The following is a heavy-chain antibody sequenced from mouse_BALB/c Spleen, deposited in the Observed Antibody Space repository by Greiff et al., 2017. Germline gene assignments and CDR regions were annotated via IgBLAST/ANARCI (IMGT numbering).Heavy chain of an antibody. V-gene: IGHV1S137*01. Sequence: VKLMESGAELVRPGVSVKISCKGSGYTFTDYAMHWVKQSHAKSLEWIGVISTYYGDASYNQKFKGKATMTVDKSSSTAYMELARLTSEDSAIYYCARNYGNRYAMDYWGQGTSVTVSS. CDR2: ISTYYGDA. D-gene: IGHD2-1*01. J-gene: IGHJ4*01. CDR3: ARNYGNRYAMDY. CDR1: GYTFTDYA.